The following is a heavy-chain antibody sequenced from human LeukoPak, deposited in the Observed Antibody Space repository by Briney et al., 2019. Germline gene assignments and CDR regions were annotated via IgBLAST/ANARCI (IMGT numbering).Heavy chain of an antibody. CDR1: GFTFSSYS. J-gene: IGHJ4*02. Sequence: PGGSLRLSCAASGFTFSSYSMNWVHQAPGKGLEWVSSISSSSSYIYYADSVKGRFTISRDNAKNSLYLQMNSLRAEDTAVYYCAREYSGSYRIRHFDYWGQGTLVTVSS. D-gene: IGHD1-26*01. CDR3: AREYSGSYRIRHFDY. V-gene: IGHV3-21*01. CDR2: ISSSSSYI.